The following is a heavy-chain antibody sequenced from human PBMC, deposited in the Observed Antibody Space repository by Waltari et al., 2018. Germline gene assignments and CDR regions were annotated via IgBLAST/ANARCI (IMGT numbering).Heavy chain of an antibody. Sequence: QVQLVQSGGGVVQPGRSLRPSCTASDSTFSNYGMHWVRQAPGKGLEWVALIWNDGSIKNYADSVTGRFTISRDNSKNTLFLQMNSLRVEDTAVYFCAKEKWLTGPCDDWGQGALVTVSS. CDR3: AKEKWLTGPCDD. J-gene: IGHJ4*02. CDR1: DSTFSNYG. V-gene: IGHV3-33*06. D-gene: IGHD5-12*01. CDR2: IWNDGSIK.